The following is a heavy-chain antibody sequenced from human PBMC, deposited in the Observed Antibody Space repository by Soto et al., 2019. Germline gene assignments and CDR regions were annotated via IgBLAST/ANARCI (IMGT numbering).Heavy chain of an antibody. J-gene: IGHJ5*02. V-gene: IGHV5-51*01. CDR2: IFTRDSET. CDR3: ARGYFDSGHGYDL. D-gene: IGHD3-10*01. CDR1: VHLFNNHW. Sequence: GESLKISCKGPVHLFNNHWIGWVRQTPGKGLEWMGLIFTRDSETKTSPSFQGHVSFSVDNSINTVYLQWTSLKTTDTGIYFCARGYFDSGHGYDLWGQGTLVTVSS.